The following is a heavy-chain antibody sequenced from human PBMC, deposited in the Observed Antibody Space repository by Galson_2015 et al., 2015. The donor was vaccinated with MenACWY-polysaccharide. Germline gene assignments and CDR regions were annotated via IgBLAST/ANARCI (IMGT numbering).Heavy chain of an antibody. Sequence: LRLSCKASGFTFSSYAMSWGRQARGKGLGWGSAISGSGGSTYCADSVNGRFTISKDNSRNTLYLQMSSLRAEDTAVYYYAKADDFWSGYYKFDYWGQGTLLTVSS. J-gene: IGHJ4*02. D-gene: IGHD3-3*01. CDR2: ISGSGGST. V-gene: IGHV3-23*01. CDR1: GFTFSSYA. CDR3: AKADDFWSGYYKFDY.